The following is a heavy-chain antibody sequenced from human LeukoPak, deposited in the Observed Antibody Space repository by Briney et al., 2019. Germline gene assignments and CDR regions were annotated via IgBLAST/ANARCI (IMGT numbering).Heavy chain of an antibody. CDR2: INPNSGGT. D-gene: IGHD2-2*01. CDR3: ARDLPIVVLPGANDAFGI. Sequence: ASVKVSCKASGYTFTGYYMHWVRQAPGQGLEWMGRINPNSGGTNYAQKFQGRVTMTRDTSISTAYMELSRLRSDDTAVYYCARDLPIVVLPGANDAFGIWGQGTMVTVSS. CDR1: GYTFTGYY. V-gene: IGHV1-2*06. J-gene: IGHJ3*02.